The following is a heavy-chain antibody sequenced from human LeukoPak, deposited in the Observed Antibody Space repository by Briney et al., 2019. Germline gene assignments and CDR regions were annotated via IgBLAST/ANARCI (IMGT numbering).Heavy chain of an antibody. CDR3: ARGSGVQVWSSLDF. J-gene: IGHJ4*02. Sequence: GGSLRLSCAASGFTFSSYSVNGVRQAPGKGLAGVSSISSSGSYIYYADSVKGRFTFYRDNAKNSLYLQMNSLRAEDTAVYYCARGSGVQVWSSLDFWGQGTLVSVSS. CDR1: GFTFSSYS. CDR2: ISSSGSYI. V-gene: IGHV3-21*01. D-gene: IGHD3-10*01.